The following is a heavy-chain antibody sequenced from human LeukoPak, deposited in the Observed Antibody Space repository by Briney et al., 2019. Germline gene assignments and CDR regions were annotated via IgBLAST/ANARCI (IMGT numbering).Heavy chain of an antibody. CDR3: ARSYCSGGSCYSGEDAFDI. Sequence: GGSLRLSCAASGFTVSSNYMSWVRQAPGKGLEWVSVIYSGGSTYYADSVKGRFTISRDNSKNTLYLQVNSLRAEDTAVYYCARSYCSGGSCYSGEDAFDIWGQGTMVTVSS. D-gene: IGHD2-15*01. J-gene: IGHJ3*02. CDR1: GFTVSSNY. CDR2: IYSGGST. V-gene: IGHV3-53*01.